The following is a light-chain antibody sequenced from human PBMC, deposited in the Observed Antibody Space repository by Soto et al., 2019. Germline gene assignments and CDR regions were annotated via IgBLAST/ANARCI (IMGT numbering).Light chain of an antibody. CDR2: DAS. J-gene: IGKJ1*01. CDR3: QQYNTYRWT. V-gene: IGKV1-5*01. CDR1: QSISNW. Sequence: DIQMTQSPSTLSASVGDRVTITCRASQSISNWLAWYQQKPGEAPKLLIYDASTLQSGVPSRFSGSGSGTEFTLTITSLQPDDFATYTCQQYNTYRWTFGQGTKVEI.